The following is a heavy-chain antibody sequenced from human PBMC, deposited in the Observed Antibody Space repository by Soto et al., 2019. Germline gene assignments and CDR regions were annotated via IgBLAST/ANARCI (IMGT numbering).Heavy chain of an antibody. V-gene: IGHV1-18*01. CDR1: GDIFTSYG. D-gene: IGHD1-26*01. J-gene: IGHJ4*02. Sequence: ASVKVSCKASGDIFTSYGITWVRQAPGQGLEWKGWITSYNGNTNYAQKHQGRVTMTADTSTSTAYMELRTLRSDDTAVYYCARGGVGATALYFDYWGQGTLVTVSS. CDR3: ARGGVGATALYFDY. CDR2: ITSYNGNT.